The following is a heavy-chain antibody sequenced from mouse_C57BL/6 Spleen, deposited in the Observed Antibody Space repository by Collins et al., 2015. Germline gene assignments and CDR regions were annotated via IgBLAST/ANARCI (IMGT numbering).Heavy chain of an antibody. CDR2: INSNGGST. J-gene: IGHJ4*01. CDR1: GFTFSSYG. Sequence: EVQLVESGGGLVQPGGSLKLSCAASGFTFSSYGMSWVRQTPDKRLELVATINSNGGSTYYPDSVKGRFTISRDNAKNTLYLQMSSLKSEDTAMYYCARDDGNYGAMDYWGQGTSVTVSS. CDR3: ARDDGNYGAMDY. D-gene: IGHD2-1*01. V-gene: IGHV5-6-3*01.